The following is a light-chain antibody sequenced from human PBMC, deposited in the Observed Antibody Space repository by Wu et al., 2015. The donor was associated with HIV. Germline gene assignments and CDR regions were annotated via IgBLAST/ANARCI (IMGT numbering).Light chain of an antibody. Sequence: EIILTQSPATLSLSPGESASLSCNSSQSISSNLAWYQQKGGQAPRLLINDASTRAAGFPARFIGSGSGTEFTLTTTDIQSEDVAIYYCQQYHHWPPYTFGRGTRLEIK. CDR3: QQYHHWPPYT. CDR1: QSISSN. CDR2: DAS. V-gene: IGKV3-15*01. J-gene: IGKJ2*01.